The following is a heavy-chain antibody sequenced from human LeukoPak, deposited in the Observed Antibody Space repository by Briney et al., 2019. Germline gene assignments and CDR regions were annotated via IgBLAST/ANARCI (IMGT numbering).Heavy chain of an antibody. CDR3: AGFFYDSSGAAFDI. CDR2: FIPIFGSP. CDR1: VPTFTSYA. J-gene: IGHJ3*02. D-gene: IGHD3-22*01. Sequence: SVKVSCMASVPTFTSYAINWVRQAPGQGLEWMGGFIPIFGSPTYAQKFQGRVTFTTDESTSTAYMELGNLRSDDTAVFYCAGFFYDSSGAAFDIWGQGTMVTVSS. V-gene: IGHV1-69*05.